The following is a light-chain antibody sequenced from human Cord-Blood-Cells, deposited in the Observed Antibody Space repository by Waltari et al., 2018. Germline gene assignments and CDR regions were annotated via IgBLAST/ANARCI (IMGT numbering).Light chain of an antibody. CDR3: SSYAGSNNLV. CDR1: SSDVGGDNY. J-gene: IGLJ1*01. Sequence: HSSLTQPTPASVSPGRPLTLSCTATSSDVGGDNYVSWYQQHPGKAPKLMIYEVSKRPSGVPDRFSGSKSGNTASLTVSGLQAEDEADYYCSSYAGSNNLVFGTGTKVTVL. V-gene: IGLV2-8*01. CDR2: EVS.